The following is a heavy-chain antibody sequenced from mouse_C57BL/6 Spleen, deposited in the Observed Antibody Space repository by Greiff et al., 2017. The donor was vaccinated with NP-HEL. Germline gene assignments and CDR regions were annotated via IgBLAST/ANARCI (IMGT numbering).Heavy chain of an antibody. Sequence: DVQLQESGPELVKPGASVKMSCKASGYTFTDYNMHWVKQSHGKSLEWIGYINPNNGGTSYNQKFKGKATLTVNKSSSTAYMELRSLTSEDSAVYYCARDNYDGYYFDYWGQGTTLTVSS. D-gene: IGHD2-12*01. CDR1: GYTFTDYN. CDR2: INPNNGGT. CDR3: ARDNYDGYYFDY. V-gene: IGHV1-22*01. J-gene: IGHJ2*01.